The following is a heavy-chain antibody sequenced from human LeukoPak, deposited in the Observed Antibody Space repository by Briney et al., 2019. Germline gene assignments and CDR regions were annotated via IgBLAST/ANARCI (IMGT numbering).Heavy chain of an antibody. J-gene: IGHJ3*02. Sequence: GGSLRLSCAASGFIFDDYAMHWVRQAPGKGLEWVSSMSWSPYSMDYADSVKGRFTISRDKAKNSLYLQMNSLRAEDTAVYYCASSYCSSTSCYGGAFDIWGQGTMVTVSS. CDR1: GFIFDDYA. CDR2: MSWSPYSM. V-gene: IGHV3-9*01. CDR3: ASSYCSSTSCYGGAFDI. D-gene: IGHD2-2*01.